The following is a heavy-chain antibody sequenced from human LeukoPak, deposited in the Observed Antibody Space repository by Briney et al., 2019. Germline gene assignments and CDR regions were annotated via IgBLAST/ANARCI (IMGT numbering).Heavy chain of an antibody. CDR3: ARGGVAAGFDY. J-gene: IGHJ4*02. V-gene: IGHV3-74*01. Sequence: PGGSLRLSCAASGFSLSSYWMFWVRQAPGKGPVWVSHTNSDGSSTAYADSVKGRFTISRDNAKNTLYLQMNSLRAEDTALYYCARGGVAAGFDYWGQGTLVTVSS. CDR2: TNSDGSST. CDR1: GFSLSSYW. D-gene: IGHD6-19*01.